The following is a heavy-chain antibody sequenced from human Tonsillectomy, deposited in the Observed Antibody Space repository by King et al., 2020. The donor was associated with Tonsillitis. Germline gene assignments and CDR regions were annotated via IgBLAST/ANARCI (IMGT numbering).Heavy chain of an antibody. Sequence: VQLVESGGGLVQPGGSVRLSCGASGFSFSSYSMSWVRQAPGKGLEWVSGIGASGGSTYYADSVKGRFTISRDNGENTLSLQMQSLRVEDTAVYSCAKPRELEWVRGTTLADFDGWGQGIMVIVSS. J-gene: IGHJ3*01. CDR2: IGASGGST. D-gene: IGHD1-1*01. CDR1: GFSFSSYS. CDR3: AKPRELEWVRGTTLADFDG. V-gene: IGHV3-23*04.